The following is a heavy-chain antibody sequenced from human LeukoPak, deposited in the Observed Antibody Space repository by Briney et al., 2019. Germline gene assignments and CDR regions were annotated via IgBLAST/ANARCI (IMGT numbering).Heavy chain of an antibody. CDR1: GFTFSSYS. V-gene: IGHV3-21*01. J-gene: IGHJ6*02. D-gene: IGHD6-19*01. CDR2: ISSSRSYI. CDR3: ARRLASGWYGMDV. Sequence: RGSLRLSCAASGFTFSSYSMNWVRQAPGKGLEWVSSISSSRSYIFYADSVKGRFTISRDNAKNSLYLQMNSLRAEDTAVYYCARRLASGWYGMDVWGQGTTVTVSS.